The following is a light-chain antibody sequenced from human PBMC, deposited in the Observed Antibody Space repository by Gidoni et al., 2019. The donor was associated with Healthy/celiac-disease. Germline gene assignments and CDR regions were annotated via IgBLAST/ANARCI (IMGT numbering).Light chain of an antibody. J-gene: IGKJ3*01. Sequence: EIVLTQSPATLSLSPGERATLSCRASQSVSSYLTWYQQQPGQDPRHLILDASNRATGIPARFSGSGCGTDFSITIRSLEPEEFADYDCQQRSNWHVTFGPXTKVDIK. CDR2: DAS. V-gene: IGKV3-11*01. CDR1: QSVSSY. CDR3: QQRSNWHVT.